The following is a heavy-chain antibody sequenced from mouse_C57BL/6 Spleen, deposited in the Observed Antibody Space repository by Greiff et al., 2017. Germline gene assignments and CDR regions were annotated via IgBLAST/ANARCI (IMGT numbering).Heavy chain of an antibody. V-gene: IGHV5-9-1*02. CDR3: TRDLFDYGFDY. D-gene: IGHD2-4*01. Sequence: LVESGAGLVKPGGSLKLSCAASGFTFSSYAMSWVRQTPEKRLEWVAYISSGGDYIYYADTVKGRFTISRDNARNTLYLQMSSLKSEDTAMYYCTRDLFDYGFDYWGQGTTLTVSS. CDR2: ISSGGDYI. J-gene: IGHJ2*01. CDR1: GFTFSSYA.